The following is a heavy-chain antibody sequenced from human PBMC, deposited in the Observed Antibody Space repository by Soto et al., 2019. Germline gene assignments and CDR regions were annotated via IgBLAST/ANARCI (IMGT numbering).Heavy chain of an antibody. CDR3: ARDTPPYGLDV. CDR1: GDSVSNNSAT. Sequence: SQTLSLTCAISGDSVSNNSATLNWIKQSPSRGLEWLGRTYYRSKWYNDYAVSVKSRITISPHTSKNQFSLQLNSVTPDDTAGFCCARDTPPYGLDVCGQGTTVAVAS. V-gene: IGHV6-1*01. CDR2: TYYRSKWYN. J-gene: IGHJ6*02.